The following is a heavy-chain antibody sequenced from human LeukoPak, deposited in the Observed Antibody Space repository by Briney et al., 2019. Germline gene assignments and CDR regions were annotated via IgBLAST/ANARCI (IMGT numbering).Heavy chain of an antibody. J-gene: IGHJ4*02. CDR1: GLTFSSYS. D-gene: IGHD3-22*01. V-gene: IGHV3-48*02. CDR3: AREGPYDSSVYGDY. Sequence: GGSLRLSCAASGLTFSSYSMNWVRQAPGKGLEWVSYISSSSSTIYYADSVKGRFTISRDNAKNSLYLQMNSLRDEDTAVYYCAREGPYDSSVYGDYWGQGTLVTVSS. CDR2: ISSSSSTI.